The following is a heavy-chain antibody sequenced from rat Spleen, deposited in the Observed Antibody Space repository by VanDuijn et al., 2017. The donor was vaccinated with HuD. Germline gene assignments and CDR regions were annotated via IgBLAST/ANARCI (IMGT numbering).Heavy chain of an antibody. CDR2: IIYGGSST. Sequence: EVQLVESGGGLVQPGRSLKLSCAASGFTFSDYAMAWVRQAPKKGLEWVATIIYGGSSTYYRDSVKGRFTISRDNAKSTLYLQMDSLRSEDTATYYCTTDRLGADYFDYWGQGVMVTVSS. V-gene: IGHV5-17*01. CDR3: TTDRLGADYFDY. D-gene: IGHD5-1*01. CDR1: GFTFSDYA. J-gene: IGHJ2*01.